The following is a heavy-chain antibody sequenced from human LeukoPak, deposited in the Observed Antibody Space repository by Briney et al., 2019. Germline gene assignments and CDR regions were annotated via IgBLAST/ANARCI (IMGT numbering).Heavy chain of an antibody. Sequence: SVTVSCKASGGTFSSYAISWVRQAPGQGLEWMGGIIPIFGTANYAQKFQGRVTITRDTSASTAYMELSSLRSDDTAVYYCATERSGWNYYGMDVWGQGTTVTVSS. CDR2: IIPIFGTA. J-gene: IGHJ6*02. V-gene: IGHV1-69*05. D-gene: IGHD6-19*01. CDR1: GGTFSSYA. CDR3: ATERSGWNYYGMDV.